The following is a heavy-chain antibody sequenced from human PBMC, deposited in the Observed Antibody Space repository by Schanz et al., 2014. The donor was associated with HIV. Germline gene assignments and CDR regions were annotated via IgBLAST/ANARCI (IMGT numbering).Heavy chain of an antibody. D-gene: IGHD2-21*01. CDR1: GFTISSNY. CDR2: VYIGDST. J-gene: IGHJ4*02. CDR3: AAGLIRYFFDY. V-gene: IGHV3-53*02. Sequence: EVQLVETGGGLIQPGGSLRLSCAVSGFTISSNYMSWVRQAPGKGLEWVSVVYIGDSTFYANSVKGRFTISRDDPKNTLYLQMNSLRAEDTAMYYCAAGLIRYFFDYWGQGTLVTVSS.